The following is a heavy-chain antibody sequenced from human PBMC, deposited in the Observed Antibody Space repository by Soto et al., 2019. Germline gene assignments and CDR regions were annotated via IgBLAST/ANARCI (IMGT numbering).Heavy chain of an antibody. V-gene: IGHV1-18*01. CDR3: ARSKDREQLGGNYYYNLEV. Sequence: ASVKVSCKASGYTFTSYGISWVRQAPGQGLEWMGWISAYNGNTNYAQKLQGRVTMTTDTSTSTAYMELRSLRSDDTAVYYCARSKDREQLGGNYYYNLEVWGPGPTVTVSS. J-gene: IGHJ6*03. CDR2: ISAYNGNT. CDR1: GYTFTSYG. D-gene: IGHD1-1*01.